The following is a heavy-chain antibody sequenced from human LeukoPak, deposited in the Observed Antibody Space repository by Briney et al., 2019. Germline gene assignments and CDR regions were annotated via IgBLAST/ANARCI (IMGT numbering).Heavy chain of an antibody. CDR1: GLPFSTAW. CDR3: CTDLQWEGGDF. V-gene: IGHV3-15*01. CDR2: IKSNNDGGTI. J-gene: IGHJ4*02. D-gene: IGHD1-26*01. Sequence: GGSLRLSCVMSGLPFSTAWLTWVRQAPGKGLEWVGRIKSNNDGGTIDYAAPVKGRFSISRDDSRNTIYLQMNSLKTEATAVYYGCTDLQWEGGDFWGQGTLVTVSS.